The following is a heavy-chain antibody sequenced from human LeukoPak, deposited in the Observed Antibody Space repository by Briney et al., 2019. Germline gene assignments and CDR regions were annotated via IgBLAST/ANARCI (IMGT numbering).Heavy chain of an antibody. CDR1: GFTVSSNY. V-gene: IGHV3-66*04. CDR2: IYSGGST. CDR3: ARHEYSSSYRFDS. Sequence: GGSLRLSCAASGFTVSSNYMSWVRQAPGKGLEWVSVIYSGGSTYYADSVKGRFTISRDNSKNTLYLQMNSLRAEDTAVYYCARHEYSSSYRFDSWGQGTLVTVSS. D-gene: IGHD6-6*01. J-gene: IGHJ4*02.